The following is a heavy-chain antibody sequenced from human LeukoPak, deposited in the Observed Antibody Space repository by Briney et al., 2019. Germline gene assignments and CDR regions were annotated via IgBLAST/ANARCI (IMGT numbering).Heavy chain of an antibody. Sequence: GESLKISCKGSGYSFTSYWIGWVRQMPGKGLEWMGIIYPGDSDTRYSPSFQGQVTISAAKPISTAYLQWSSLKASDTAMYYCARVQLGNYYDSSGYIPPDAFDIWGQGTMVTVSS. CDR2: IYPGDSDT. D-gene: IGHD3-22*01. CDR3: ARVQLGNYYDSSGYIPPDAFDI. V-gene: IGHV5-51*04. J-gene: IGHJ3*02. CDR1: GYSFTSYW.